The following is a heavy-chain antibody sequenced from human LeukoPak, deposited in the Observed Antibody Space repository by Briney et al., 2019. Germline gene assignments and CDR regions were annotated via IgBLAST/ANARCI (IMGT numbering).Heavy chain of an antibody. CDR2: ISSSGSTI. V-gene: IGHV3-11*01. CDR3: ARDLNVWGNYRSHPRWFDP. Sequence: GGSLRLSCAASGFTFSDYYMSWIRQAPGKGLEWVSCISSSGSTIYYADSVKGRFTISRDNAKNSLYLQMNSLRAEDTAVYYCARDLNVWGNYRSHPRWFDPWGQGTLVTVSS. CDR1: GFTFSDYY. J-gene: IGHJ5*02. D-gene: IGHD3-16*02.